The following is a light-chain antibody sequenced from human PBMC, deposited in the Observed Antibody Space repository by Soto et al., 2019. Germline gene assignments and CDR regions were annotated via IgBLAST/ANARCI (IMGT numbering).Light chain of an antibody. CDR1: SSDIGRYNY. J-gene: IGLJ2*01. CDR3: GLYTSSDTMI. CDR2: DVS. V-gene: IGLV2-14*03. Sequence: QSVLTQPASVSGSPGQSITISCTGTSSDIGRYNYVSWYQHSPGKAPKLIIYDVSDRPSGVSNRFSGSKSGTTASLTISGLQAEDEADYYCGLYTSSDTMIFGGGTQLTVL.